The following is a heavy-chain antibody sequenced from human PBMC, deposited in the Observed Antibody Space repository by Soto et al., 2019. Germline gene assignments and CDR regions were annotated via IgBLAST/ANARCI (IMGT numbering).Heavy chain of an antibody. CDR2: INAGNGNT. D-gene: IGHD3-22*01. CDR1: GYTFTSYA. V-gene: IGHV1-3*05. J-gene: IGHJ4*02. Sequence: QVQLVQSGAEEKKPGASVKVSCKASGYTFTSYAMHWVRQAPGQRLEWMGWINAGNGNTKSSQKCQGRVTITRDTSASTAYMELSSRRSEDTAVYYCARGSGYYYWDDYWGQGTLVTVSS. CDR3: ARGSGYYYWDDY.